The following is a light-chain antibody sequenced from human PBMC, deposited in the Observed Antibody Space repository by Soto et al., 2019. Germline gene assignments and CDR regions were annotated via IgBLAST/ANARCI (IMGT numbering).Light chain of an antibody. CDR1: QSVSRY. J-gene: IGKJ5*01. Sequence: DNGMKKSPATLSPSANVIATHSFRASQSVSRYLVWYQQKPGHAPSLLIYDASMRASGVPARFSGSGSGTDSTLTIISLESEDLPVYYCHQRIHCKPFRQGT. V-gene: IGKV3-11*01. CDR3: HQRIHCKP. CDR2: DAS.